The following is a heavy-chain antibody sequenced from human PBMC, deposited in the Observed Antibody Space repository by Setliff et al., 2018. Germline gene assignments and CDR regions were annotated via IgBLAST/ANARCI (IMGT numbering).Heavy chain of an antibody. CDR1: GDFISSGGYT. V-gene: IGHV4-31*03. D-gene: IGHD3-22*01. CDR2: IFYNGNT. CDR3: ARASHSYGSPNWFDP. J-gene: IGHJ5*02. Sequence: SETLSLTCNVSGDFISSGGYTWNWIRQHPEMGLEWIGYIFYNGNTFYNPPLQSRVTISVDTSKNQFSLKLTSLNAADSAVYYCARASHSYGSPNWFDPWGPGTLVTVSS.